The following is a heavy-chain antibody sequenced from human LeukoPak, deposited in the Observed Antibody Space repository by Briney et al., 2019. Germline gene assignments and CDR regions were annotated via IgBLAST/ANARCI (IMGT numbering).Heavy chain of an antibody. CDR2: IYRGGAT. D-gene: IGHD4-23*01. V-gene: IGHV3-53*01. CDR3: ARGRPHGNDY. CDR1: GFTVSSNY. Sequence: GGSLRLSCAASGFTVSSNYMSWVRQAPGKGLEWVSVIYRGGATYYKDSVKGRFTISRDNSKNTLYLQMNSLRVEHTAVYYCARGRPHGNDYWGQGTLVTVSS. J-gene: IGHJ4*02.